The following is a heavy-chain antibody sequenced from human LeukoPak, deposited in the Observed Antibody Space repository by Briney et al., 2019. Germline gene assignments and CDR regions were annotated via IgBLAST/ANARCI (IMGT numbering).Heavy chain of an antibody. CDR1: GFTFSSYA. D-gene: IGHD1-26*01. CDR2: ISGNGVTT. J-gene: IGHJ1*01. V-gene: IGHV3-23*01. CDR3: AKKVVVGATSPYSDFQD. Sequence: GGSLRLSWVASGFTFSSYAMSWGRQAPGKGLEWVSAISGNGVTTHYAGSVKGRFSISRDNSKNTLYLQMNSLRAEATALYYCAKKVVVGATSPYSDFQDWGQGTLVTVSS.